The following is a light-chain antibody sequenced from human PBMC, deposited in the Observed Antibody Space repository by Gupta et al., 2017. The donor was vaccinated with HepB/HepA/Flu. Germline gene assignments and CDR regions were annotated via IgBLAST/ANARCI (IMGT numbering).Light chain of an antibody. CDR2: WAS. CDR1: QSVLYSSNNKNY. Sequence: DIVMTQSPDSLAVSLGERATINCKSSQSVLYSSNNKNYLGWYQQKAGQPPKLLIYWASTRQSGVPDRFSGSGSGTDFTLTISSLQAEDVALYYCQQYYRTALTFGQGTRLEIK. J-gene: IGKJ5*01. CDR3: QQYYRTALT. V-gene: IGKV4-1*01.